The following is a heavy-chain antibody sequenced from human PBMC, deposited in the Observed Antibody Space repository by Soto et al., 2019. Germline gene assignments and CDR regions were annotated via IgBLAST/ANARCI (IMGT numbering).Heavy chain of an antibody. CDR3: ARVGVYGYGFYYYYGMDV. J-gene: IGHJ6*02. CDR2: IWYDGSNK. D-gene: IGHD5-18*01. CDR1: GFTFSSYG. Sequence: GGSLRLSCAASGFTFSSYGMHWVRQAPGKGLEWVAVIWYDGSNKYYADSVKGRFTISRDNSKNTLYLQMNSLRAEDTAVYYCARVGVYGYGFYYYYGMDVWGQGTTVTVSS. V-gene: IGHV3-33*01.